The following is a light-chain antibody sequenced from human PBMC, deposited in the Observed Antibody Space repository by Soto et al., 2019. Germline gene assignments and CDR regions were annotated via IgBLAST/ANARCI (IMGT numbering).Light chain of an antibody. Sequence: SYELTQAPSVSVSPGQTASITCSGEKLGDKYASWYQQTPGQSPVLVIYQDTKRHSGIPERFSGSNSGNTATLTISGTQAMDEADYYCQAWDNSVIFGGGTKLTVL. V-gene: IGLV3-1*01. CDR3: QAWDNSVI. J-gene: IGLJ2*01. CDR2: QDT. CDR1: KLGDKY.